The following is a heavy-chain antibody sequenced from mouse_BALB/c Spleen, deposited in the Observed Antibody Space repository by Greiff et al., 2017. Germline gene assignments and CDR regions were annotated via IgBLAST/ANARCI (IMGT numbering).Heavy chain of an antibody. CDR3: ARADRYDYFDY. Sequence: ESGPGLVKPSQSLSLTCSVTGYSITSGYSWNWIRQFPGNKLQWMGYISYDGSNNYNPSLKNRISITRDTSKNQFFLRLNSVTTEDTATYYCARADRYDYFDYWGQGTTLTVSS. CDR2: ISYDGSN. CDR1: GYSITSGYS. V-gene: IGHV3-6*02. J-gene: IGHJ2*01. D-gene: IGHD2-14*01.